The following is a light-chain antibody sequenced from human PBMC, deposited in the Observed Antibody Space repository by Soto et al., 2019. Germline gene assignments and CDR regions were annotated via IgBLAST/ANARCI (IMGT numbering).Light chain of an antibody. CDR1: SGSIASNY. V-gene: IGLV6-57*03. CDR2: EDN. Sequence: NFMLTQPHSVSESPGKTVTISCTRSSGSIASNYVQWYQQRPGSAPTTVIYEDNQRPSGVPDRFSGSIDSSSNSASLTISGLKTEDEADDYCQSYDSSNELWVFGGGTKLTVL. J-gene: IGLJ3*02. CDR3: QSYDSSNELWV.